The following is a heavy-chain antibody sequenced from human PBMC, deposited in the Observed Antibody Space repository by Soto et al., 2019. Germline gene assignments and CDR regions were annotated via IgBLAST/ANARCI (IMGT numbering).Heavy chain of an antibody. CDR3: ARAYGGNNPQYLYFDY. D-gene: IGHD2-15*01. V-gene: IGHV1-69*13. CDR2: IIPIFGTA. J-gene: IGHJ4*02. Sequence: ASVKVSFKASGGTFSSYAISWLRQAPGQGLEWMGGIIPIFGTANYAQKFQGRVTITADESTSTAYMELSSLRSEDTAVYYCARAYGGNNPQYLYFDYWGQGTLVTVSS. CDR1: GGTFSSYA.